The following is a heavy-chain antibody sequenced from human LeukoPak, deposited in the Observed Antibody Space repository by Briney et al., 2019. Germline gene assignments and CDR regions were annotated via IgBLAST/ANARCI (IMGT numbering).Heavy chain of an antibody. V-gene: IGHV3-23*01. Sequence: GGSLRLSCAGSGFPFSSHGMNWVRQALGKGLEWVSGISPGGGPTYYADSVRGRFNISRDDLKNTVYLQMKNLTAEDTAVYYCAKDGAWLRFDDWGQGILVTVSS. J-gene: IGHJ4*02. CDR2: ISPGGGPT. CDR1: GFPFSSHG. CDR3: AKDGAWLRFDD. D-gene: IGHD5-12*01.